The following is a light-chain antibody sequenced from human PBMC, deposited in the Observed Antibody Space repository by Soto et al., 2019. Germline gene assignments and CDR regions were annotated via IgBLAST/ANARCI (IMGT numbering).Light chain of an antibody. CDR1: QSVSSNH. CDR3: QQYSSSRT. Sequence: DIVLKMSPGTLSLSPGERATLSCMASQSVSSNHLAWYQQKPGQAPRLLIYGGSSRATGIPVRFSGSGSETDFTLTITRLEPEDFAMYYCQQYSSSRTFGQGTKVDTK. V-gene: IGKV3-20*01. CDR2: GGS. J-gene: IGKJ1*01.